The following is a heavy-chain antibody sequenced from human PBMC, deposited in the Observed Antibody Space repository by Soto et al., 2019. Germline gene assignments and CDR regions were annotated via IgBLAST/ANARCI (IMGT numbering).Heavy chain of an antibody. CDR3: ARVQSYYDFWSGKVYYYGMDV. D-gene: IGHD3-3*01. J-gene: IGHJ6*02. V-gene: IGHV4-59*01. Sequence: QVQLQESGPGLVKPSETLSLTCTVSGGSISSYYWSWIRQPPGKGLEWIGYIYYSGSTNYNPSLNSRVTISVDTSKNQFSLKLSSVTAADTAVYYCARVQSYYDFWSGKVYYYGMDVWGQGTTVTVSS. CDR2: IYYSGST. CDR1: GGSISSYY.